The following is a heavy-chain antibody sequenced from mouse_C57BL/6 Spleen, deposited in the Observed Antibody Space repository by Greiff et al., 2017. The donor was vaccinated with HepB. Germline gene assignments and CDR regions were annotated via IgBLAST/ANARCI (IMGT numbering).Heavy chain of an antibody. J-gene: IGHJ4*01. CDR1: GYTFTDYN. CDR3: ARYRDAMDY. V-gene: IGHV1-22*01. D-gene: IGHD2-14*01. CDR2: INPNNGGT. Sequence: VHVKQSGPELVKPGASVKMSCKASGYTFTDYNMHWVKQSHGKSLEWIGYINPNNGGTSYNQKFKGKATLTVNKSSSTAYMELRSLTSEDSAVYYCARYRDAMDYWGQGTSVTVSS.